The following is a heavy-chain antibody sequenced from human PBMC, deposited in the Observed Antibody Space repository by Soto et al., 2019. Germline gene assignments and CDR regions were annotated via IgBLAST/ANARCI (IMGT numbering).Heavy chain of an antibody. CDR3: ASRGERTVTAIHY. CDR2: INPKSGGR. Sequence: QVQLVQSGAEVKKPGASVKVSCKASGNTFTGYYIHWVRQAPGQGLEWMGWINPKSGGRSYIQKFQGRVTMTRDTSITTADLELNNRKSDDPAVYYCASRGERTVTAIHYWCQGTLVTVS. J-gene: IGHJ4*02. D-gene: IGHD1-7*01. V-gene: IGHV1-2*02. CDR1: GNTFTGYY.